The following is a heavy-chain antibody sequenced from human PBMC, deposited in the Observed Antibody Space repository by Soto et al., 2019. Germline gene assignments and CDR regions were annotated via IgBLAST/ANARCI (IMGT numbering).Heavy chain of an antibody. J-gene: IGHJ6*02. V-gene: IGHV1-69*13. Sequence: ASVKVSCKASGGTFGSYAISWVRQAPGQGLEWMGGIIPIFGTANYAQKFQGRVTITADESTSTAYMELSSLRSEDTAVYYCARVSDSSGWFYGMDVWGQGTTVTVSS. D-gene: IGHD6-19*01. CDR2: IIPIFGTA. CDR1: GGTFGSYA. CDR3: ARVSDSSGWFYGMDV.